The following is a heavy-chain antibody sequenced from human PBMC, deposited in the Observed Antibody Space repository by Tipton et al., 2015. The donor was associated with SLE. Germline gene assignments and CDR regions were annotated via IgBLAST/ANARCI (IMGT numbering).Heavy chain of an antibody. CDR3: ARFPSTYQWLVRGGYFDY. Sequence: TLSLTCAVYGGSFSGYYWSWIRQPPGKGLEWIGEINHSGSTNYNPSLKSRVTISVDTSKNQFSLKLSSVAAADTAVYYCARFPSTYQWLVRGGYFDYWGQGTLVTVSS. CDR1: GGSFSGYY. J-gene: IGHJ4*02. CDR2: INHSGST. V-gene: IGHV4-34*01. D-gene: IGHD6-19*01.